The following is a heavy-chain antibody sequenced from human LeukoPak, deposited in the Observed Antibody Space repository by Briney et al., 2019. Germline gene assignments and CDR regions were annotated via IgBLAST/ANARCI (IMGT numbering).Heavy chain of an antibody. J-gene: IGHJ4*02. CDR1: GFTFSSYW. CDR2: INHSGST. CDR3: ARDGAGHIAVAGQFDY. D-gene: IGHD6-19*01. V-gene: IGHV4-4*02. Sequence: GSLRLSCAASGFTFSSYWMSWIRQPPGKGLEWIGEINHSGSTNYNPSLKSRVTISVDKSKNQFSLKLSSVTAADTAVYYCARDGAGHIAVAGQFDYWGQGTLVTVSS.